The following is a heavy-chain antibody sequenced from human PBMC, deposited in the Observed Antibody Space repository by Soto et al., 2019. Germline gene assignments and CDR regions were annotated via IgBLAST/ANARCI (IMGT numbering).Heavy chain of an antibody. J-gene: IGHJ3*02. D-gene: IGHD3-10*01. V-gene: IGHV4-31*03. CDR3: ARYHDDGSGSPVGGSFDI. CDR1: GGSISSGGYY. CDR2: IYYSGST. Sequence: QVQLQESGPGLVKPSQTLSLTCTVSGGSISSGGYYWSWIRQHPGKGLEWIGYIYYSGSTYYNPSLKGRVTTSVDTSKNQFSLQLSSVTCADTAGEYCARYHDDGSGSPVGGSFDIWGQGTMVTVSS.